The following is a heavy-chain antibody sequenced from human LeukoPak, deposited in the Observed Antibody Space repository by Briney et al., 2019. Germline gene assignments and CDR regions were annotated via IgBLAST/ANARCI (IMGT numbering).Heavy chain of an antibody. CDR3: ASDRGGWSF. CDR2: ITGDGSST. J-gene: IGHJ3*01. V-gene: IGHV3-74*01. Sequence: PGGSLRLSCAASGSTFSNYWMHWVRQAPGKGLVWVSRITGDGSSTSYADSVKGRFTISRDNAKNTLYLQMNSLRAEDTAVYYCASDRGGWSFWGQGTMVTVSS. CDR1: GSTFSNYW. D-gene: IGHD1-26*01.